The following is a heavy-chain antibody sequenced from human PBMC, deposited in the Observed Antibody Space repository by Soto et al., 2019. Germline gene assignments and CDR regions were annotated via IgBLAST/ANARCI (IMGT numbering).Heavy chain of an antibody. Sequence: QVQLQPWGAGLLGPSETLSLTCAVYGGSFRDFYWSWLRQTPEKGLEWFGEINHSGDTKYNPSLESRVTISVDTSKTQFSLKVNFVTPADTAVYYCARTGGMDVWGPGAKVTVSS. V-gene: IGHV4-34*01. J-gene: IGHJ6*02. CDR3: ARTGGMDV. CDR2: INHSGDT. CDR1: GGSFRDFY.